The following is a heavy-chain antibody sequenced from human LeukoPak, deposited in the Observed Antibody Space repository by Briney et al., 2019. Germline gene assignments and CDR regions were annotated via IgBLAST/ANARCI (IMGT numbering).Heavy chain of an antibody. CDR2: IWYGGSNK. CDR1: GFTFSSYG. D-gene: IGHD2-2*01. Sequence: GGSLRLSCAASGFTFSSYGMHWVRQAPGKGLEWVAAIWYGGSNKYYADSVKGRFTISRDNPMNTLYLQMNSLRAEDTAVYYCAKTASFCSSTSCPYYYRDVWGKGTTVTVSS. CDR3: AKTASFCSSTSCPYYYRDV. V-gene: IGHV3-30*02. J-gene: IGHJ6*03.